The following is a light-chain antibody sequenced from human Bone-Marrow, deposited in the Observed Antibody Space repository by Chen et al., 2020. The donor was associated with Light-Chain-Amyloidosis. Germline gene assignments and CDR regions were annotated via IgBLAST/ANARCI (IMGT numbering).Light chain of an antibody. CDR2: AYT. CDR3: SSYVGRDTVV. CDR1: NFGTLDP. V-gene: IGLV2-23*02. Sequence: QSALTQPASVSGFPGQAVTISCSNFGTLDPVSWYQRHPDKAPKVIIYAYTKRPSGISYRFSAAKAYDTASLTIARLQYEDEDDYYCSSYVGRDTVVFGGGTKLTVL. J-gene: IGLJ3*02.